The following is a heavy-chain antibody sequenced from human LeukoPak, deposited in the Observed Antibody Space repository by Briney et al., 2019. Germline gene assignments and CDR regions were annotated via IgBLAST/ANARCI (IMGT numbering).Heavy chain of an antibody. Sequence: GGSLSLSCAASGFTFSSYTMNWVRQAPGKGLEWVSYISSSGSTIYYADSVKGRFTISRDNAKNSLYLQMNSLRAEDTAVYYCAELGITMIGGVWGKGTTVTISS. V-gene: IGHV3-48*03. CDR3: AELGITMIGGV. CDR2: ISSSGSTI. CDR1: GFTFSSYT. J-gene: IGHJ6*04. D-gene: IGHD3-10*02.